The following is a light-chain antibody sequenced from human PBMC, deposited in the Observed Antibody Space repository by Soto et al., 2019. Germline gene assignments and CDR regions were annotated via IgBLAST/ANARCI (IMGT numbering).Light chain of an antibody. CDR2: KVS. J-gene: IGKJ1*01. CDR3: MQGISFT. V-gene: IGKV2-30*01. CDR1: QSLVYSDGNTY. Sequence: IVLTQSPLSLSVTLGQPASISCRSSQSLVYSDGNTYLNWFHQRPGQSPRRLIHKVSNRDSGVPDRFSGSGSDTDFILSISRVEADDVGVFYCMQGISFTFGQGTKV.